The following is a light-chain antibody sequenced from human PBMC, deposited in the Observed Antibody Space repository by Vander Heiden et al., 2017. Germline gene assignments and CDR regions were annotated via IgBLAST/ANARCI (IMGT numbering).Light chain of an antibody. CDR2: EDS. Sequence: NFMLTQLHSVSVSPGKTVTISCTLSSGSIASNQLQWYQQRPGSSPTTVIYEDSQRPSGVPDRFSGSIDSSSNSASLTISGLKTEDEADYYCQSYDSSNHNWVFGGGTKLTVL. CDR1: SGSIASNQ. J-gene: IGLJ3*02. V-gene: IGLV6-57*01. CDR3: QSYDSSNHNWV.